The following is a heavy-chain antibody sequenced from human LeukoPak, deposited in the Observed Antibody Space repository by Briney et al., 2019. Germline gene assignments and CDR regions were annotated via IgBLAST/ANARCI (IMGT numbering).Heavy chain of an antibody. Sequence: SETLSLTRTVSGGSISSHYWSWIRQPPGMGLECIVNIYNSGSTNYNPSLKSRVTISVDTSKNQFSLKLRSVTAADTAVYYCARGFWSRGYYYMDVWGKGTTVTVSS. D-gene: IGHD3-3*01. CDR1: GGSISSHY. CDR2: IYNSGST. V-gene: IGHV4-59*11. J-gene: IGHJ6*03. CDR3: ARGFWSRGYYYMDV.